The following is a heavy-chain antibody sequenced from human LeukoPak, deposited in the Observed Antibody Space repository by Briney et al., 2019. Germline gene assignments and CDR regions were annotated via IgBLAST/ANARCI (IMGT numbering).Heavy chain of an antibody. J-gene: IGHJ5*02. Sequence: SETLSLTCTVSGGSISSYYWTWIRQPPGKGLEWIGYIYYSGSTNYNPSLKSRATISVDTSKNQFSLKLSSVTAADTAVYYCARGGLPTYYYDSSGYYSAHNWFDPWGQGTLVTVSS. CDR2: IYYSGST. D-gene: IGHD3-22*01. CDR3: ARGGLPTYYYDSSGYYSAHNWFDP. V-gene: IGHV4-59*12. CDR1: GGSISSYY.